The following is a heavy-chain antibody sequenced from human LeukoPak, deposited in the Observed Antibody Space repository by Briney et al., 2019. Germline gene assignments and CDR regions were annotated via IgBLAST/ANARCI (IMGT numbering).Heavy chain of an antibody. Sequence: ASVKVSCKASGYTFTSYAMNWVRQSPGQGLEWMGWVNTDTGNPTYAQGFTGRFVFSLDTSVSTAYLQISSLKAEDTAVYYCARGGFGGDILTGYSTDYWGQGTLVTVSS. CDR3: ARGGFGGDILTGYSTDY. J-gene: IGHJ4*02. V-gene: IGHV7-4-1*02. D-gene: IGHD3-9*01. CDR2: VNTDTGNP. CDR1: GYTFTSYA.